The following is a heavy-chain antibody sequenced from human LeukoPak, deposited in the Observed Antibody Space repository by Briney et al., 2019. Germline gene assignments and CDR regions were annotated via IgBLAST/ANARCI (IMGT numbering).Heavy chain of an antibody. J-gene: IGHJ4*02. CDR1: GGTFSSYA. Sequence: GASVKVSCKASGGTFSSYAISWVRQAPGPGLEWMGGIIPIFGTANYAQKFQGRVTITADESTSTAYMELSSLRSEDTAVYYCARSGILYDYVWGSYRPTSFDYWGQGTLVTVSS. V-gene: IGHV1-69*13. CDR3: ARSGILYDYVWGSYRPTSFDY. D-gene: IGHD3-16*02. CDR2: IIPIFGTA.